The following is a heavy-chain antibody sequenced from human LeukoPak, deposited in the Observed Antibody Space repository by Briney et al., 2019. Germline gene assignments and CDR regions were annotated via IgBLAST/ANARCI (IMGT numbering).Heavy chain of an antibody. J-gene: IGHJ5*02. CDR3: ASPGQVGTEGGGYWFDP. CDR2: INSDGSST. D-gene: IGHD5-24*01. Sequence: GGSLRLSCAASGLTFSSYWMHWVRQAPGKGLVWVSRINSDGSSTSYADSVKGRFTISRDNAKNTLYLQMNSLRAEDTAVYYYASPGQVGTEGGGYWFDPWGQGTLVTVSS. CDR1: GLTFSSYW. V-gene: IGHV3-74*01.